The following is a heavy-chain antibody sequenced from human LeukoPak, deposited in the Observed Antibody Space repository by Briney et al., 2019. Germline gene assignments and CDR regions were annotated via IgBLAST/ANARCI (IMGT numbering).Heavy chain of an antibody. CDR1: GGTFSSYA. CDR2: IIPILGIA. J-gene: IGHJ4*02. D-gene: IGHD6-13*01. Sequence: ASVKVSCKASGGTFSSYAISWVRQAPGQGLEWMGRIIPILGIANYAQKFQGRVTITADKSTSTAYMELSSLRSEDTAVYYCASASGQQLVQNYFDHWGQGNLVTVSS. CDR3: ASASGQQLVQNYFDH. V-gene: IGHV1-69*04.